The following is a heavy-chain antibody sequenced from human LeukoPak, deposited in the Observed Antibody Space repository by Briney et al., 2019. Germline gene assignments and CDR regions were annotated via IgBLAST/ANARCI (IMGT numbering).Heavy chain of an antibody. D-gene: IGHD3-3*01. V-gene: IGHV4-61*05. Sequence: SETLSVTCTVSGGSISSSSCYWGWIRQPPGKGLEWIGYIYYSGSTNYNPSLKSRVTISVDTSKNQFSLKLSSVTAADTAVYYCARRGHYDFWSGYHYGMDVWGQGTTVTVSS. CDR2: IYYSGST. CDR3: ARRGHYDFWSGYHYGMDV. J-gene: IGHJ6*02. CDR1: GGSISSSSCY.